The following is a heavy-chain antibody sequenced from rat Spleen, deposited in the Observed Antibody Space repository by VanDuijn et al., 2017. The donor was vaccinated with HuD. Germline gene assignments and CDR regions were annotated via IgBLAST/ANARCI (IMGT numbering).Heavy chain of an antibody. Sequence: EVQLVETGGGLVQPGRSLKLSCVASGFTFSSYWMYWIRQAPTKGLEWVASISSGGGNTYYRDSVKGRFTISRDNAKNTLYLQMNSLRSEDTATYYCARQGDYFDYWGQGVMVTVSS. V-gene: IGHV5S13*01. CDR2: ISSGGGNT. CDR1: GFTFSSYW. J-gene: IGHJ2*01. CDR3: ARQGDYFDY.